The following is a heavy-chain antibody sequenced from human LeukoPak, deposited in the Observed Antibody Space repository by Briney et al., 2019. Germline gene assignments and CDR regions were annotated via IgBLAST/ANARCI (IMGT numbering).Heavy chain of an antibody. CDR3: AKDQGTAIDY. Sequence: GGSLRLSCAASGFTFSDYTMQWVRQAPGKGLEWVSAISGSGGSTYYADSVKGRFTISRDNSKNTLYLQMNSLRAEDTAVYYCAKDQGTAIDYWGQGTLVTVSS. J-gene: IGHJ4*02. V-gene: IGHV3-23*01. CDR1: GFTFSDYT. CDR2: ISGSGGST.